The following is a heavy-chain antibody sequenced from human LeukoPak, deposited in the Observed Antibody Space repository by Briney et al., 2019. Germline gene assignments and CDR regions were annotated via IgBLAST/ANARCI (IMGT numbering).Heavy chain of an antibody. CDR2: IWYDGSYK. CDR1: GFTFSNYA. CDR3: ARDWEYGGYDY. V-gene: IGHV3-33*01. Sequence: SGGSLRLSCAASGFTFSNYAMHWVRQAPGKGLEWMAIIWYDGSYKYYADSVKGRFTISRDNSKNTLYLQVNSLTAEDTAVYYCARDWEYGGYDYWGQGTLVSVSS. D-gene: IGHD5-12*01. J-gene: IGHJ4*02.